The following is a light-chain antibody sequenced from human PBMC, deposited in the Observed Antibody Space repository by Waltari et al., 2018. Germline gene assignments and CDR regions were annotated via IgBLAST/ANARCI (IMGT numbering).Light chain of an antibody. Sequence: EIVLTQSPGTMSLSPGERATLHCRASQSVSSSYLTWYQQKPGQAPRLLIYGASSRATGIPDRFSGSGSGTDFALTISRLEPEDFAVYYCQQYGSSPQYTFGQGTKLGIK. CDR3: QQYGSSPQYT. CDR1: QSVSSSY. J-gene: IGKJ2*01. CDR2: GAS. V-gene: IGKV3-20*01.